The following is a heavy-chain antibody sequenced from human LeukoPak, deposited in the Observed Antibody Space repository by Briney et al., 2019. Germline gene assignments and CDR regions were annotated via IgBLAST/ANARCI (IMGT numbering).Heavy chain of an antibody. J-gene: IGHJ5*02. CDR3: AKAYCGGDCFLNWFDP. CDR1: GFTFSSYG. Sequence: GGSLRLSCAASGFTFSSYGMHWVRQAPGKGLEWVAFIRYDGSNKYYAYSVKGRFTISRDNSKNTLYLQMNSLRAEDTAVYYCAKAYCGGDCFLNWFDPWGQGTLVTVSS. V-gene: IGHV3-30*02. D-gene: IGHD2-21*02. CDR2: IRYDGSNK.